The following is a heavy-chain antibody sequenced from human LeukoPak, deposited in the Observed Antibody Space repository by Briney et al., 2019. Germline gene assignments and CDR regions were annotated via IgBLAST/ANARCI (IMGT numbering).Heavy chain of an antibody. D-gene: IGHD6-13*01. Sequence: GRSLRLSCAASGFTFDDYATHWVRQAPGKGLEWVSGISWNSGSIGYADSVKGRFTISRDNAKNSLYLQMNSLRAEDTALYYCAKDMVAAASIGTNWFDPGGQGTLVTVSS. CDR3: AKDMVAAASIGTNWFDP. V-gene: IGHV3-9*01. CDR2: ISWNSGSI. CDR1: GFTFDDYA. J-gene: IGHJ5*02.